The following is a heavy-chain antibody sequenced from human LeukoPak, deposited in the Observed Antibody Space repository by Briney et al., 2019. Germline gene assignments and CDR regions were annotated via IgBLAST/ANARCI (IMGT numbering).Heavy chain of an antibody. CDR1: GGSISSYY. J-gene: IGHJ4*02. D-gene: IGHD3-22*01. CDR2: IYTSGST. V-gene: IGHV4-4*07. CDR3: ASSRAYYYDSSGYYYFDY. Sequence: SSETLSLTCTVSGGSISSYYWSWIRQPAGKGLEWIGRIYTSGSTNYNPSLKSRVTMSVDTSKNQFSLKLSSVTAAGTAVYYCASSRAYYYDSSGYYYFDYWGQGTLVTVSS.